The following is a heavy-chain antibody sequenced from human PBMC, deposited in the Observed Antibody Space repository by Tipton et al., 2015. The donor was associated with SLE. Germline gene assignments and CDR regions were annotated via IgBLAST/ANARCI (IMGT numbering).Heavy chain of an antibody. CDR1: GFPFSTYA. Sequence: SLRLSCAASGFPFSTYAMTWVRQAPGKGLEWVSRTNEDGSVTDYADSVKGRFTISRDNAKNTLYLQMNSLRAEDTAVYFCGRDLSGQKDVWGQGTMVTVSS. CDR3: GRDLSGQKDV. V-gene: IGHV3-74*01. CDR2: TNEDGSVT. D-gene: IGHD2-15*01. J-gene: IGHJ3*01.